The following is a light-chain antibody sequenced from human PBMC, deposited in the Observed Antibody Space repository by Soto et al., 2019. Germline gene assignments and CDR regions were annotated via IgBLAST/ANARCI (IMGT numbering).Light chain of an antibody. CDR1: SCDVGSYNL. V-gene: IGLV2-23*02. Sequence: QSALTQPASMSGSPGQSISISCSGTSCDVGSYNLVSWYQQHPDKAPKLIIYEVSKWPSGVSSRFSASKSGNTASLTISGLKTEDEADYYCCSYAGSSTGVFGGGTKVTVL. CDR2: EVS. CDR3: CSYAGSSTGV. J-gene: IGLJ3*02.